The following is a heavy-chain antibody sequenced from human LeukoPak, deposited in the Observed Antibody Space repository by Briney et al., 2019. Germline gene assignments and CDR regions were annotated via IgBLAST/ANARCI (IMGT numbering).Heavy chain of an antibody. CDR3: ALGSVPAPYYSYYMVV. D-gene: IGHD2-2*01. Sequence: AETLCLSCTVSGGSISSYYWSWIRQPPGKGLEWIGYIYYGGGTNYNPSLKSRVTISLDTSQNQFSLKLSSVTAADTAVYYCALGSVPAPYYSYYMVVWGEAARVHVSS. CDR1: GGSISSYY. CDR2: IYYGGGT. V-gene: IGHV4-59*01. J-gene: IGHJ6*03.